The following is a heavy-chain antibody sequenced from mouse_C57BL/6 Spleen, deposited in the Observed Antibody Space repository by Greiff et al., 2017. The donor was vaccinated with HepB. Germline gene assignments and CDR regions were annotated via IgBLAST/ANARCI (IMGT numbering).Heavy chain of an antibody. Sequence: EVQVVESGGGLVKPGGSLKLSCAASGFTFSSYAMSWVRQTPEKRLEWVATISDGGSYTYYPDNVKGRFTISRDNAKNNLYLQMSHLKSEDTAMYYCARERIYYGNTWFAYWGQGTLVTVSA. V-gene: IGHV5-4*01. J-gene: IGHJ3*01. D-gene: IGHD2-1*01. CDR1: GFTFSSYA. CDR2: ISDGGSYT. CDR3: ARERIYYGNTWFAY.